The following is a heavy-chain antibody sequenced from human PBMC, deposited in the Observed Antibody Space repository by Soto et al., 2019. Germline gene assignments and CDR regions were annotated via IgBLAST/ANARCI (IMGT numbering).Heavy chain of an antibody. J-gene: IGHJ5*02. CDR3: AKGDNLGPKTGYAFDP. V-gene: IGHV6-1*01. CDR1: GDSVSSNTAS. Sequence: SLTCAISGDSVSSNTASWNWIRQSPSRGLEWLGRTYFRSKWYNDYAVSVKSRIIINPDTSNNQFSLQLNSVTPEDTAVYFCAKGDNLGPKTGYAFDPWGQGIMVTVS. CDR2: TYFRSKWYN. D-gene: IGHD5-12*01.